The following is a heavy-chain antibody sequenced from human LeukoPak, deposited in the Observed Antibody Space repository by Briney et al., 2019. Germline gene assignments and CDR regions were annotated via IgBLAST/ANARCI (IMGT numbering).Heavy chain of an antibody. J-gene: IGHJ4*02. V-gene: IGHV3-30*02. CDR1: GFTFSSYG. D-gene: IGHD1-26*01. CDR2: IRYDGSNK. CDR3: ARDREVGATTSLRNNF. Sequence: PGGSLRLSCAASGFTFSSYGMHWVRQAPGKGLEWVAFIRYDGSNKYYADSVKGRFTISRDNSKNTLYLQMNSLRAEDTAVYYCARDREVGATTSLRNNFWGQGTLVTVSS.